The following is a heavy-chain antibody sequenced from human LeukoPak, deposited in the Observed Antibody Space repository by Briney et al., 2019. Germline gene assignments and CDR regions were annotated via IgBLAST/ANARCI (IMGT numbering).Heavy chain of an antibody. CDR2: IYYSGST. CDR3: ARDRSSDFHFDY. D-gene: IGHD2-21*02. CDR1: GGSISSGGYY. J-gene: IGHJ4*02. V-gene: IGHV4-31*03. Sequence: NPSETLSLTCTVSGGSISSGGYYWSWIRQHPGKGLEWIGYIYYSGSTYYNPSLKSRVTISVDTSKNQFSLKLSSVTAADTAVYYCARDRSSDFHFDYWGQGTLVTVSS.